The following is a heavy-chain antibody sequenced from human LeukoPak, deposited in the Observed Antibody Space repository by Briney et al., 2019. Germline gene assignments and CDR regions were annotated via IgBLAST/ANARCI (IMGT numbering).Heavy chain of an antibody. V-gene: IGHV3-74*01. D-gene: IGHD4/OR15-4a*01. CDR3: AKDLGRSLTNFFDY. CDR2: ISPGGSSA. CDR1: GFTFSSYC. J-gene: IGHJ4*01. Sequence: GGSLRLSCAASGFTFSSYCMHWVRQAPGKGLVWVALISPGGSSAIYADSVNGRFTISRDNAKNALYLQLNSLRAEDTAIYYCAKDLGRSLTNFFDYWGHGALVTVSS.